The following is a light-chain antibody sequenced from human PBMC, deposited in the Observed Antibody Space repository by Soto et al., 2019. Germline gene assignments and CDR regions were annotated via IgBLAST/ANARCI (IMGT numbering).Light chain of an antibody. J-gene: IGLJ3*02. V-gene: IGLV2-14*01. Sequence: QSVLTQPASVSGSPGQSITISCTGTSSDVGGYNYVSWYQQHPGKAPKLMIYEVSDRSSGVSNRFSGSKSGNTASLTIFGLQAEDEADYYCSSYTSSSTLVVFGGGTKLTVL. CDR3: SSYTSSSTLVV. CDR1: SSDVGGYNY. CDR2: EVS.